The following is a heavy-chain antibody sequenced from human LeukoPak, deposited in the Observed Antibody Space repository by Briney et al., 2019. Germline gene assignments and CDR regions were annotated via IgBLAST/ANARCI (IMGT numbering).Heavy chain of an antibody. CDR2: IYHSGIT. J-gene: IGHJ6*02. CDR3: CSFYSSSGYRGRYSMDV. D-gene: IGHD6-13*01. CDR1: GSSISSSYF. V-gene: IGHV4-38-2*02. Sequence: SETLSLTCTVSGSSISSSYFWGWIRQPPGKGLEWIGSIYHSGITCYTSSLKSRVTISVDTSKNQFSLRLNSVTAADTAVYYCCSFYSSSGYRGRYSMDVWGQGTTVTVSS.